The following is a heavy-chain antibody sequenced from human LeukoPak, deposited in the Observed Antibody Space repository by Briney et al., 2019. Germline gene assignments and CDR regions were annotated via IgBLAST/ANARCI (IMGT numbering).Heavy chain of an antibody. Sequence: GGSLRLSCAASGFTFSSYSMNWVRQAPGKGLEWVSAITRSSSYIYYADSVKGRFTISRDNAQNSLYLQMNSLRAEDTAVYYCAKDAIVKQWLVSGICLFDYWGQGTLVTVSS. CDR3: AKDAIVKQWLVSGICLFDY. CDR2: ITRSSSYI. V-gene: IGHV3-21*04. J-gene: IGHJ4*02. CDR1: GFTFSSYS. D-gene: IGHD6-19*01.